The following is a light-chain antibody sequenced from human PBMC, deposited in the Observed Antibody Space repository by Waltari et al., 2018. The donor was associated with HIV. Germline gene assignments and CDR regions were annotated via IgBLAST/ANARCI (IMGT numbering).Light chain of an antibody. CDR3: QSSDIRLHGLWV. J-gene: IGLJ3*02. CDR2: ANS. Sequence: QSLLTQPPSVSATPGQRITISCPRNTSNIGAGHDVHWYRKLPGTAPRLLIFANSNRPSGVPDRISGSKSTASASLAITGLQAEDEGYYYCQSSDIRLHGLWVFGGGTKVTVL. V-gene: IGLV1-40*01. CDR1: TSNIGAGHD.